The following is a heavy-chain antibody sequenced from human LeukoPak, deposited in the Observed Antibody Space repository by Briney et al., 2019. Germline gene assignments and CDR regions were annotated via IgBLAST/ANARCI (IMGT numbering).Heavy chain of an antibody. D-gene: IGHD3-3*01. V-gene: IGHV1-18*01. CDR1: GYTFTSYG. J-gene: IGHJ5*02. Sequence: ASVKVSCKASGYTFTSYGISWVRQAPGQGLEWMGWISAYNGNTNYAQKLQGRVTMTTDTSTSTAYMELRSLRSDDTAVYYCARVSNYYDFWSGYYRVKDWSDPWGQGTLVTVSS. CDR2: ISAYNGNT. CDR3: ARVSNYYDFWSGYYRVKDWSDP.